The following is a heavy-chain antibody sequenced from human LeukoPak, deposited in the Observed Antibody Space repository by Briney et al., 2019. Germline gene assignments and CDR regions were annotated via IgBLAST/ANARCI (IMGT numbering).Heavy chain of an antibody. CDR1: GFTFSYFS. Sequence: PGGSLRLSCAASGFTFSYFSMHWVRQAPGKGLEWVAVIWYDGSNKYYADSVKGRFTISRDNPQNTMYLQMNSLRAEDTAVYYCARDNSIDHNWIDWGQGTLATVSS. J-gene: IGHJ4*02. CDR2: IWYDGSNK. D-gene: IGHD1-1*01. V-gene: IGHV3-33*01. CDR3: ARDNSIDHNWID.